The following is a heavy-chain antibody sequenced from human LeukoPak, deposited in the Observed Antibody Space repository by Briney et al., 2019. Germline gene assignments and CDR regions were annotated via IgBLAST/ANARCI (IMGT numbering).Heavy chain of an antibody. V-gene: IGHV1-18*01. CDR3: AREDPGGAFDV. Sequence: ASVKVSCKASGYTFTSYAISWVRQAPGQGLEWMGWIGTYNGNPDYTQNLQGRVTMTTDTSTSTAYMELRSLKSDYTAVYYCAREDPGGAFDVWGRGTLVTVSS. D-gene: IGHD3-16*01. J-gene: IGHJ3*01. CDR1: GYTFTSYA. CDR2: IGTYNGNP.